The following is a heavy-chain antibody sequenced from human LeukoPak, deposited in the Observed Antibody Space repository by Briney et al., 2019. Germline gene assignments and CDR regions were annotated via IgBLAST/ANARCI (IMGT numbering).Heavy chain of an antibody. V-gene: IGHV4-30-4*01. CDR3: ARASDLVPAALRGFDP. J-gene: IGHJ5*02. CDR2: IYYSGST. D-gene: IGHD2-2*01. Sequence: SETLSLTCTVSGGSISSGGYYWSWIRQPPGKGLEWIGYIYYSGSTYYNPPLKSRVTISVDTSKNQFSLKLSSVTAADTAVYYCARASDLVPAALRGFDPWGQGTLVTVSS. CDR1: GGSISSGGYY.